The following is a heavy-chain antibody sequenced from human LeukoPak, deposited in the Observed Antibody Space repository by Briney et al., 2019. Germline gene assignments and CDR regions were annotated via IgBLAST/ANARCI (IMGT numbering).Heavy chain of an antibody. V-gene: IGHV4-34*01. CDR3: ARGELGPRLSL. J-gene: IGHJ4*02. D-gene: IGHD1-26*01. Sequence: SETLSLTCAVYGGSSSGYYWSWIRQPPGKGLEWIGEINHRGIINYNPSLKSRVTTSVDTSNSQFSLTLNSVTAADTAVYYCARGELGPRLSLWGQGTLVTVSS. CDR1: GGSSSGYY. CDR2: INHRGII.